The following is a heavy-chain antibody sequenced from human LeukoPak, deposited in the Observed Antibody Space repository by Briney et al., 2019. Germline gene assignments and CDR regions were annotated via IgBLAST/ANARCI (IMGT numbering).Heavy chain of an antibody. V-gene: IGHV4-59*01. D-gene: IGHD3-22*01. J-gene: IGHJ4*02. Sequence: SETLSLTCTVSGGSISSYYWSWIRQPPGKGLEWIGYIYYSGSTNYNPSLKSRVTISVDTSKNQFSLKLSSVTAADTAVYYCARANYYDSSGYIRPPKFDYWGQGTLVTVSS. CDR1: GGSISSYY. CDR3: ARANYYDSSGYIRPPKFDY. CDR2: IYYSGST.